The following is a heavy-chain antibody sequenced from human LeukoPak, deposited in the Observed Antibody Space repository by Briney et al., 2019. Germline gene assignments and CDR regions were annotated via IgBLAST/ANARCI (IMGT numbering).Heavy chain of an antibody. CDR1: GGSISSHY. J-gene: IGHJ4*02. Sequence: SETLSLTCTVSGGSISSHYWSWIRQPAGKGLEWIGRIYTSGSTNYNPSLKSRVTISVDTSKNQFSLKLSSVTAADTAVYYCARLVRWELRVDYWGQGTLVTVSS. V-gene: IGHV4-4*07. D-gene: IGHD1-26*01. CDR2: IYTSGST. CDR3: ARLVRWELRVDY.